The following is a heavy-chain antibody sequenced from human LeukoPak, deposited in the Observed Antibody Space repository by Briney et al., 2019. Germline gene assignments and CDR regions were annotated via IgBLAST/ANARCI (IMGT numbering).Heavy chain of an antibody. CDR2: IYYSGST. V-gene: IGHV4-59*01. CDR1: GGSISSYY. Sequence: SETLSLTCTVSGGSISSYYWSWIRQPPGKGLEWIGYIYYSGSTNYNPSLKSRVTISVDTSKNQFSLKLSSVTAADTAVYYCARNLYSSGWYDLDYWGQGTLVTVSS. D-gene: IGHD6-19*01. CDR3: ARNLYSSGWYDLDY. J-gene: IGHJ4*02.